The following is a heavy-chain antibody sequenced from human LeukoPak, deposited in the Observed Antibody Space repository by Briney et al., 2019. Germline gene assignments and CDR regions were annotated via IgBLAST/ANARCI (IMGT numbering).Heavy chain of an antibody. D-gene: IGHD5-18*01. CDR3: ARRDTNFDY. V-gene: IGHV4-59*08. Sequence: SETLSLTCTVSGGSISTYYRSWIRQPPGKGLEWIGYIYHSGSTNHNPSLKSRVTISIDTSKNQFSLKLSSVTAADTAVYYCARRDTNFDYWGQGTLVTVSS. CDR1: GGSISTYY. CDR2: IYHSGST. J-gene: IGHJ4*02.